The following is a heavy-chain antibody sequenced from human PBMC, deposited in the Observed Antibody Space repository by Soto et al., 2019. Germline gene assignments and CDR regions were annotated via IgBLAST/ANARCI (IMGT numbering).Heavy chain of an antibody. CDR1: GGVFRNYA. V-gene: IGHV1-69*01. CDR3: AGVRWGCYSFDF. Sequence: QVQLVQSGAEVKKPGSSVKVSCKASGGVFRNYAINWVRQAPGQGLEWMGGIIPVFGTADYPQKFQGRVTITDDYSTTTASVDLSSLKTEDTAVYFCAGVRWGCYSFDFWGEGTLATVAS. D-gene: IGHD2-15*01. J-gene: IGHJ1*01. CDR2: IIPVFGTA.